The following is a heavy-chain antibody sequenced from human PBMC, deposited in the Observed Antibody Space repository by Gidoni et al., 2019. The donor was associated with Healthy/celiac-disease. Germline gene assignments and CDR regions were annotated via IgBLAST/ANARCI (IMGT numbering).Heavy chain of an antibody. Sequence: QLQLQESGPGLVKPSETLSLTCTVSGGSISSSSYYWGWIRQPPGKGLEWIGSIYYSGSTYYNPSLKSRVTISVDTSKNQFSLKLSSVTAADTAVYYCARVAIQLWSLYYFDYWGQGTLVTVSS. V-gene: IGHV4-39*01. CDR3: ARVAIQLWSLYYFDY. CDR2: IYYSGST. D-gene: IGHD5-18*01. J-gene: IGHJ4*02. CDR1: GGSISSSSYY.